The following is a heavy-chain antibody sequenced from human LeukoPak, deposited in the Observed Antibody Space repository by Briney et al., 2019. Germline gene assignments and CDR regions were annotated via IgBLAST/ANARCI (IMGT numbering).Heavy chain of an antibody. CDR1: GYTFTSYG. Sequence: ASVKVSCKASGYTFTSYGISWVRQAPGQGLEWMGWISAYNVNTNDAQKLQGRVTMTTDTSTSTAYMELRSLRSDDTAVYYCARAWFGELSRYYYYYGMDVWGQGTTVTVSS. D-gene: IGHD3-10*01. J-gene: IGHJ6*02. CDR3: ARAWFGELSRYYYYYGMDV. CDR2: ISAYNVNT. V-gene: IGHV1-18*01.